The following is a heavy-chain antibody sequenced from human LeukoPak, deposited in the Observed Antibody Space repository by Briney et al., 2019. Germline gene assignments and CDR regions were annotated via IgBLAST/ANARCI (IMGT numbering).Heavy chain of an antibody. V-gene: IGHV4-34*01. J-gene: IGHJ4*02. CDR1: GGSFSGYY. CDR3: ARDLGIVTADTDLWNF. D-gene: IGHD6-13*01. CDR2: INHSGST. Sequence: SETLSLTCAVYGGSFSGYYWSWIRQPPGRGLEWIGEINHSGSTNYNPSLKSRVTISVDTSKNQFSLKLSSVTAADTAVYYCARDLGIVTADTDLWNFWGQGTLVTVSS.